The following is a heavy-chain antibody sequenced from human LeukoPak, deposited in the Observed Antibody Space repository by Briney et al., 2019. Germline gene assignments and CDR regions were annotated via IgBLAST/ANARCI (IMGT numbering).Heavy chain of an antibody. J-gene: IGHJ3*02. CDR3: ARLRFLEWFHAFDM. CDR2: INNIGMT. Sequence: PSETLSLTYTVSGGSTSSYYWSWIRQPPGKGLEWIGYINNIGMTNYNPSLKNRVTISVDRSKNQVSLKLRSVTAADTAVFYCARLRFLEWFHAFDMWGQGTMVTVSS. D-gene: IGHD3-3*01. CDR1: GGSTSSYY. V-gene: IGHV4-59*01.